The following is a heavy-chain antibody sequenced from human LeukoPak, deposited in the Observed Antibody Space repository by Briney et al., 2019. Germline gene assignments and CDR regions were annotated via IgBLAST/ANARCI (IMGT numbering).Heavy chain of an antibody. CDR3: VRDQEPEVPTSDNSPSA. Sequence: GGSLKLSCAASGFTFSFYSMHWVRQAPGKGLEWVSCISSSGNYIYYADSVKGRFIISRDNDKNSLHLQMNILRADDTAVYYCVRDQEPEVPTSDNSPSAWGQGTLATVSS. CDR1: GFTFSFYS. J-gene: IGHJ5*02. V-gene: IGHV3-21*01. D-gene: IGHD2/OR15-2a*01. CDR2: ISSSGNYI.